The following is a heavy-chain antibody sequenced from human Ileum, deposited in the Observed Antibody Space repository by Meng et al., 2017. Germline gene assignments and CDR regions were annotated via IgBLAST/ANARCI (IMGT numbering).Heavy chain of an antibody. CDR3: ARSGVTTVTYLD. V-gene: IGHV4-34*01. J-gene: IGHJ4*02. CDR2: ISRSGTT. CDR1: GGSFSTYY. Sequence: QVQLQQWGAGLLKPSENLSLPCAIGGGSFSTYYWSWIRQPPGKGLEWIGEISRSGTTNYNPSLKSRVTISVDTSKNQFSLTVTSVTAADSALYYCARSGVTTVTYLDWGQGTLVTVSS. D-gene: IGHD4-11*01.